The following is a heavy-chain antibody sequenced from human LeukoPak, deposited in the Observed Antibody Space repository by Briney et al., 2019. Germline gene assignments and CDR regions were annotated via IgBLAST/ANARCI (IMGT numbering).Heavy chain of an antibody. V-gene: IGHV3-7*01. Sequence: PGGSLRLSCAASGFTFSSYWMSWVRQAPGKGLEWVANIKQDGSEKYYVDSVKGRFTISRVNAKNSPYLQMNSLRAEDTAVYYCARGSAAAGTYWFDPWGQGTLVTVSS. J-gene: IGHJ5*02. CDR1: GFTFSSYW. CDR2: IKQDGSEK. D-gene: IGHD6-13*01. CDR3: ARGSAAAGTYWFDP.